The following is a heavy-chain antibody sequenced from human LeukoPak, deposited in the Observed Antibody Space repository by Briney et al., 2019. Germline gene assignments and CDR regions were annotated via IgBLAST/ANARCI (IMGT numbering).Heavy chain of an antibody. CDR1: GFTFSSYA. CDR3: ARSGGELRLGYYFDY. J-gene: IGHJ4*02. CDR2: ISGSGGST. D-gene: IGHD1-26*01. V-gene: IGHV3-23*01. Sequence: GGSLRLSCAASGFTFSSYAMSWVRQAPGKGLEWVSGISGSGGSTYFADSVKGRFTISRDNSKNTLYLQMNSLRAEDTAVYYCARSGGELRLGYYFDYWGQGTLVTVSS.